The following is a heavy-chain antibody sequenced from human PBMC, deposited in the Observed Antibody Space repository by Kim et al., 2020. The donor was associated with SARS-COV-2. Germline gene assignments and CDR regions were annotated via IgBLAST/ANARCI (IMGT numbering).Heavy chain of an antibody. CDR2: ISYDGSNK. CDR1: GFTFSSYA. V-gene: IGHV3-30*04. J-gene: IGHJ4*02. Sequence: GGSLRLSCAASGFTFSSYAMHWVRQAPGKGLEWVAVISYDGSNKYYADSVKGRFTISRDNSKNTLYLQMNSLRAEDTAVYYCARPNSGSYFGYFDYWGQGTLVTASS. CDR3: ARPNSGSYFGYFDY. D-gene: IGHD1-26*01.